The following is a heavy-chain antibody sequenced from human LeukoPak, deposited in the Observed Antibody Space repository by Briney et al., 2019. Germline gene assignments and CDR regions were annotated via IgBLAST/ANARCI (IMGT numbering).Heavy chain of an antibody. J-gene: IGHJ5*02. V-gene: IGHV1-18*01. Sequence: VASVKISCKACGYTFTSYGISWVRQAPGQGLEWMGWISAYNGNTNYAQKLQGRVTMTTDTSTSTAYMELRSLRSDDTAVYYCARDKKTTVTTNNWFDPWGQGTLVTVSS. D-gene: IGHD4-17*01. CDR1: GYTFTSYG. CDR2: ISAYNGNT. CDR3: ARDKKTTVTTNNWFDP.